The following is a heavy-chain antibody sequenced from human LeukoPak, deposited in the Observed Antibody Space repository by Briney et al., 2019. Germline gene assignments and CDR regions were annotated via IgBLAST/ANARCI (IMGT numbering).Heavy chain of an antibody. CDR1: GFTFTGYY. CDR3: ARDSYGGNWSLGY. CDR2: VNPNTGGT. V-gene: IGHV1-2*02. J-gene: IGHJ4*02. D-gene: IGHD4-23*01. Sequence: ASVKVSCKASGFTFTGYYFHWVRQAPGQGLEWMGGVNPNTGGTNYAQMFQGRVTMTRDTSISTAYMELSRLTSDDTAVYYCARDSYGGNWSLGYWGQGTLVTVSS.